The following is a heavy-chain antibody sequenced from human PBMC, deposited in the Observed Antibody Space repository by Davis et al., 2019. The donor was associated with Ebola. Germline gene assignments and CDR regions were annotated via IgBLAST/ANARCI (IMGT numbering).Heavy chain of an antibody. Sequence: GESLKISCEASGFTFSNYAMTWVRQAPGKGLEWVSAIDHRAGRTYSADSVRGRFTISRDNSKNTLFLQMNSLRAEDTAIYYCAKDTGLDYFDSWGQGTLVTVSS. D-gene: IGHD3-16*01. J-gene: IGHJ4*02. V-gene: IGHV3-23*01. CDR2: IDHRAGRT. CDR3: AKDTGLDYFDS. CDR1: GFTFSNYA.